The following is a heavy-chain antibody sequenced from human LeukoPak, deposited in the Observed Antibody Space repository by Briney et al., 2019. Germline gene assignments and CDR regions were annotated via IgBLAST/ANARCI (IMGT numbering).Heavy chain of an antibody. CDR2: IYYSGST. CDR3: AREDTAMVGFDY. V-gene: IGHV4-30-4*02. CDR1: GGSISSVDYY. J-gene: IGHJ4*02. Sequence: SDTLSLTCTVSGGSISSVDYYWSWIRQPPGKGREWIGYIYYSGSTYYNPSLKSRVTISVDTSKNQFSLKLSSVTAADTAVYYCAREDTAMVGFDYWGQGTLVTVSS. D-gene: IGHD5-18*01.